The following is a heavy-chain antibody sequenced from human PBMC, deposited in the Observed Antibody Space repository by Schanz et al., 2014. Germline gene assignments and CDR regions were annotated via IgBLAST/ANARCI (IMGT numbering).Heavy chain of an antibody. J-gene: IGHJ4*02. D-gene: IGHD6-19*01. CDR3: ARYNSGHSDY. Sequence: VQLVESGGGLVKPGGSLRLSCAASGFTFSTFGMQWVRQAPGKGLEWVAVNADSVKGRFTVSRDNSKNTVDLQMDSLRADDTAVYYCARYNSGHSDYWGQGTLVTVSS. CDR1: GFTFSTFG. V-gene: IGHV3-33*08.